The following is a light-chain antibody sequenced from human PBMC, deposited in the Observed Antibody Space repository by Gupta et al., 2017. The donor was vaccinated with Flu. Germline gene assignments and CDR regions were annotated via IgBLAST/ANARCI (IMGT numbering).Light chain of an antibody. CDR1: NIGSKR. CDR3: NVWDNSGDYQGG. V-gene: IGLV3-21*03. Sequence: KTARISCGKKNIGSKRVHWYQQKPGQAPVLGGYNDSDRPSGIPERFSGSNSGNTATLTISRVEAGDEADLDRNVWDNSGDYQGGLGGGTKLTVL. J-gene: IGLJ3*02. CDR2: NDS.